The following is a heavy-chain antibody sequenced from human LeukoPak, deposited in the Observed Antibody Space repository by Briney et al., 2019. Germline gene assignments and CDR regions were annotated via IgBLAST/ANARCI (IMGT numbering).Heavy chain of an antibody. J-gene: IGHJ4*02. CDR1: GFTFSSYC. CDR3: ARDQGYCSGGSCFPKESFDY. Sequence: GGSLRLSCAASGFTFSSYCMHWVRQAPGKGLEWVAVIWYDGSNKYYADSVKGRFTISRDNSKNTPYLQMNSLRAEDTAVYYCARDQGYCSGGSCFPKESFDYWGQGTLVTVSS. V-gene: IGHV3-33*01. D-gene: IGHD2-15*01. CDR2: IWYDGSNK.